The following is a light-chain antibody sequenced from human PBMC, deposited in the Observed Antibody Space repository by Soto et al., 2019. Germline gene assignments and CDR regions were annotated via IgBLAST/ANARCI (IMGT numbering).Light chain of an antibody. CDR1: QSVSSSD. CDR2: GAS. V-gene: IGKV3-20*01. Sequence: EIVLTQSPGTLSLSPGERATLSCRASQSVSSSDLAWYQQKPGQAPRLLIYGASSRATDIPDRFSGSGSGTDFTLTISRLEPEDFAVYYCQQYGSSPMYTFGQGTKLEIK. J-gene: IGKJ2*01. CDR3: QQYGSSPMYT.